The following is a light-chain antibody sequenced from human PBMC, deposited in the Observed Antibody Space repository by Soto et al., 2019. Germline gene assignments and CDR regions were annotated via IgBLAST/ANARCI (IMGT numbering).Light chain of an antibody. Sequence: LSASVGDIITITCRASQGISSFLAWYQQKPGKAPNLLIYGASTLHSGVPSRFSGSGSGTEFTLTISSLQPEDFATYYCQQPNTYPRTFGQGTKVDIK. V-gene: IGKV1-9*01. CDR3: QQPNTYPRT. CDR1: QGISSF. CDR2: GAS. J-gene: IGKJ1*01.